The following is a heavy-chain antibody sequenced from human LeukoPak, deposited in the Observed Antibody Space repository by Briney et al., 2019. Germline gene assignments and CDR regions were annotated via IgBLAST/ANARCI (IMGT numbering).Heavy chain of an antibody. D-gene: IGHD5-18*01. CDR1: GGSFSGYY. Sequence: SETLSLTCAVYGGSFSGYYWSWIRQPPGKGLEWIGEINHSGSTNYNPSLKNRVTISVDTSKNQFSLKLSSVTAADTAVYYCARVGGYSYGSFDYWGQGTLVTVSS. V-gene: IGHV4-34*01. CDR3: ARVGGYSYGSFDY. CDR2: INHSGST. J-gene: IGHJ4*02.